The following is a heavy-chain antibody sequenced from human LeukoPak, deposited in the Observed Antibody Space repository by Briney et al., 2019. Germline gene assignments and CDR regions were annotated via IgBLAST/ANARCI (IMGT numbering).Heavy chain of an antibody. D-gene: IGHD6-19*01. V-gene: IGHV4-4*07. CDR3: ARALWSSGWSYYYYYMDV. J-gene: IGHJ6*03. Sequence: PSETLSLTCTVSGDSISSYYWSWIRQPAGKGLEWIGRIYARGNTNYNPSLKSRVTISVDASKNQFSLKLSSVTAADTAVYYCARALWSSGWSYYYYYMDVWGKGTTVTVSS. CDR2: IYARGNT. CDR1: GDSISSYY.